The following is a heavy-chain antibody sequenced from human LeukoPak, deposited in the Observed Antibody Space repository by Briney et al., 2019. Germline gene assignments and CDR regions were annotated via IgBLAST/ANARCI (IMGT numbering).Heavy chain of an antibody. D-gene: IGHD4-17*01. CDR2: ISGSGGRT. CDR1: GFTFSSYE. Sequence: GGSLRLSCAASGFTFSSYEMNWVRQAPGKGLEWVSAISGSGGRTYYADSVKGRFTISRDNSKNTLYLQINSLRAEDAAVYYCAKGGSPWTTVTYDYWGQGTLVTVSS. CDR3: AKGGSPWTTVTYDY. V-gene: IGHV3-23*01. J-gene: IGHJ4*02.